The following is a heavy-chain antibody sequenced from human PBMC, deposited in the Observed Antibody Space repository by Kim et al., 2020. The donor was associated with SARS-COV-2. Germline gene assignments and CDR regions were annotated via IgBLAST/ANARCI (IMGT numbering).Heavy chain of an antibody. D-gene: IGHD2-21*02. Sequence: GGSLRLSCAASGFTFNNYGMHWVRQAPGKGLEWVGIIWYDGSDKYYADSVKGRFTISRDNSKNTLYLHMNSLRAEDTAVYYCTRGWYRGDSHCDYWGQGTLVTVSS. CDR1: GFTFNNYG. CDR3: TRGWYRGDSHCDY. V-gene: IGHV3-33*08. J-gene: IGHJ4*02. CDR2: IWYDGSDK.